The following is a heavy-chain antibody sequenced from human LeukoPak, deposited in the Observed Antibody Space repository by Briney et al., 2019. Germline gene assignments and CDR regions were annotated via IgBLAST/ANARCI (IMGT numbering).Heavy chain of an antibody. Sequence: GGSLRLSCAASGFTYSSYWMHWVRQAPGKGLEWVSRINSDGSSTSYAESVKGRFTISRDNAKNTLYLQMNSLRAEDTAVYYCARAALYSSSWLPSYYYYAMDVWGQGTTVTVSS. CDR2: INSDGSST. V-gene: IGHV3-74*01. D-gene: IGHD6-13*01. CDR1: GFTYSSYW. CDR3: ARAALYSSSWLPSYYYYAMDV. J-gene: IGHJ6*02.